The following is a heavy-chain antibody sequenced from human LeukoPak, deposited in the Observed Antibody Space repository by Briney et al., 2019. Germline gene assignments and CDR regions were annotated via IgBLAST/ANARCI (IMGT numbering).Heavy chain of an antibody. Sequence: ASVKVSCKASGGTFSSYAISWVRQAPGQGREWMGGIIPIFGTANYAQKFQGRVTITTDESTSTAYMELSSLRSEDTAVYYCASGGYEAQMDYWGQGTLVTVSS. J-gene: IGHJ4*02. CDR1: GGTFSSYA. D-gene: IGHD5-12*01. V-gene: IGHV1-69*05. CDR2: IIPIFGTA. CDR3: ASGGYEAQMDY.